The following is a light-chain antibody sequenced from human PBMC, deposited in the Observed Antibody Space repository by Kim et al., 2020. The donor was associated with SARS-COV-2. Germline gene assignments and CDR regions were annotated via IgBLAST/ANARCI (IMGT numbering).Light chain of an antibody. J-gene: IGKJ1*01. Sequence: DIQMTQSPSTLSASVGDRVTITCRASQTINTWLAWYQQKPGKAPKLLIPKASSLESGVPSRFSGSGFGTEFTLTISSLQPDDFATYHCLQYSTYSRTFGQGTKVDIK. CDR1: QTINTW. CDR2: KAS. V-gene: IGKV1-5*03. CDR3: LQYSTYSRT.